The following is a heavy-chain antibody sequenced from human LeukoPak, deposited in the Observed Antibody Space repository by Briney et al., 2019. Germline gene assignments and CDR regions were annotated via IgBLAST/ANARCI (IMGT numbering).Heavy chain of an antibody. V-gene: IGHV3-30*03. CDR2: ISYDGSNK. CDR1: GFTFSSYG. Sequence: GGSLRLSCAASGFTFSSYGMHWVRQAPGKGLEWVAVISYDGSNKYYADSVKGRFTISRDNSKNTLYLQMNSLRAEDTAVYYCARVLGLWGYSSSSAGYMDVWGKGTTVTVSS. D-gene: IGHD6-6*01. CDR3: ARVLGLWGYSSSSAGYMDV. J-gene: IGHJ6*03.